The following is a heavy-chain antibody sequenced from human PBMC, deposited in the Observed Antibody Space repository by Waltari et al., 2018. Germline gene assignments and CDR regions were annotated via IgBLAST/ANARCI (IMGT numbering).Heavy chain of an antibody. Sequence: KPGASVKVSCKASGYTFTSYAMHWVRQAPGQRLEWMGWINAGNGNTKYSQKFQGRVTITRDTSASTAYMELSSLRSEDTAVYYCAREAGPLTGAFDIWGQGTMVTVSS. D-gene: IGHD6-19*01. CDR2: INAGNGNT. CDR1: GYTFTSYA. J-gene: IGHJ3*02. V-gene: IGHV1-3*01. CDR3: AREAGPLTGAFDI.